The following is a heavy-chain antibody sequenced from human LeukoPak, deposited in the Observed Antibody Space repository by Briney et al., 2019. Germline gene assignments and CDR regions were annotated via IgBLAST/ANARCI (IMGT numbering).Heavy chain of an antibody. CDR2: ITSTSTYI. D-gene: IGHD6-6*01. Sequence: GRSLRLSCTASGFTFSSYNMNWVRQAPGKGLEWVSTITSTSTYIAYADSVKGRFTISRDNADNSVYLQMNSLRADDTAIYYCAKERPHGMDVWGQGTSVTVSS. CDR3: AKERPHGMDV. CDR1: GFTFSSYN. V-gene: IGHV3-21*01. J-gene: IGHJ6*02.